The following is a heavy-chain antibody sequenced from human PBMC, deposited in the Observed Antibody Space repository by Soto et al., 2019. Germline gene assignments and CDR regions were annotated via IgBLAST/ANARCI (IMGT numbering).Heavy chain of an antibody. D-gene: IGHD1-26*01. CDR3: ARDGVGATRENWFDP. J-gene: IGHJ5*02. V-gene: IGHV4-59*01. Sequence: SETLSLTCTVSGGSISSYYWSWIRQPPGKGLEWIGYIYYSGSTNYNPSLKSRVTISVDTSKNQFSLKLISVTAADTAVYYWARDGVGATRENWFDPWGQGTLVTVSS. CDR1: GGSISSYY. CDR2: IYYSGST.